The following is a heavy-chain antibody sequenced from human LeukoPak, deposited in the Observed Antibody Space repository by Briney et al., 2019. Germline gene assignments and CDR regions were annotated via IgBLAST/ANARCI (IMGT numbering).Heavy chain of an antibody. CDR1: GGSISSGDYY. D-gene: IGHD1-26*01. CDR3: ARAKGGTARAYDAFDI. Sequence: PSQTLSLTCTVSGGSISSGDYYWSWIRQPPGKGLEWIGYIYYSGSTYYNPSLKSRVTISVDTSKNQFSLKLNSVTAADTAVYYCARAKGGTARAYDAFDIWGQGTMVTVSS. J-gene: IGHJ3*02. V-gene: IGHV4-30-4*01. CDR2: IYYSGST.